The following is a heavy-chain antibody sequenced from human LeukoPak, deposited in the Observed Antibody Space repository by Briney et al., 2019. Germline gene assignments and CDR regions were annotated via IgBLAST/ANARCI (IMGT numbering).Heavy chain of an antibody. J-gene: IGHJ6*03. V-gene: IGHV1-46*01. Sequence: ASVKVSCKASGYTFTSYGISWVRQAPGQGLEWMGIINPSGGSTSYAQKFQGRVTMTRDTSTSTVYMELGSLRSEDAAVYYCARDPDSSLGYMDVWGKGTTVTVSS. D-gene: IGHD6-6*01. CDR1: GYTFTSYG. CDR3: ARDPDSSLGYMDV. CDR2: INPSGGST.